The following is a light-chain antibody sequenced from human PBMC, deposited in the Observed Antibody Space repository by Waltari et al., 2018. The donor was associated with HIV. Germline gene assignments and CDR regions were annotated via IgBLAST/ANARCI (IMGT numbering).Light chain of an antibody. V-gene: IGKV3-15*01. CDR2: GAS. J-gene: IGKJ1*01. CDR3: QQFDNWPWT. CDR1: QRVNSN. Sequence: EIVMTQSPVTLSVSPGERATLSCRASQRVNSNLAWYQQKPGQAPWLLIFGASTRATGIPARFSGSGSGTEFTLTISSLQSEDFAVYSCQQFDNWPWTFGQGTKVEIK.